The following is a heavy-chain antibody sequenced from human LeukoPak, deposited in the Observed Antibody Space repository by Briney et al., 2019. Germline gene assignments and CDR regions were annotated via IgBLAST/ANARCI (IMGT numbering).Heavy chain of an antibody. V-gene: IGHV4-59*01. CDR2: IYYSGST. CDR1: GGSISSYY. CDR3: ARRGIGYGDYLDY. D-gene: IGHD4-17*01. J-gene: IGHJ4*02. Sequence: SETLSLTCTVSGGSISSYYWSRIRQPPGKGLEWIGYIYYSGSTNYNPSLKSRVTISADTSKNQFSLRLSSVTAADTAVYYCARRGIGYGDYLDYWGQGTLVTISS.